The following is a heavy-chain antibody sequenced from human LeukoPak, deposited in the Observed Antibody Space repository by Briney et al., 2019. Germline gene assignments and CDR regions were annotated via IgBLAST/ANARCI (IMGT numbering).Heavy chain of an antibody. CDR3: AGRSGNYYDSSGYYHAFDI. Sequence: ASVKVSCKASGYTFTSYAMHWVRQAPGQRLEWMGWINAGNGNTKYSQKFQGRVTITRDTSASTAYMELSSLSSEDTAVYYCAGRSGNYYDSSGYYHAFDIWGQGTMVTVSS. J-gene: IGHJ3*02. CDR1: GYTFTSYA. V-gene: IGHV1-3*01. CDR2: INAGNGNT. D-gene: IGHD3-22*01.